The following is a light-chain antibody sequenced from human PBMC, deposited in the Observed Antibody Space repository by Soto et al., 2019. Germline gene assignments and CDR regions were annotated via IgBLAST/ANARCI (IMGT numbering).Light chain of an antibody. Sequence: EILMTQSPSTLSASPGERATLSCRASQSVRSNLAWYQQKPGQAPRLLIYGASTRATGIPDRFSGSGSGTDFTLTISRLEPEDFAVYYCHQYDSSTFGQGTKVDIK. V-gene: IGKV3-15*01. CDR2: GAS. CDR3: HQYDSST. J-gene: IGKJ1*01. CDR1: QSVRSN.